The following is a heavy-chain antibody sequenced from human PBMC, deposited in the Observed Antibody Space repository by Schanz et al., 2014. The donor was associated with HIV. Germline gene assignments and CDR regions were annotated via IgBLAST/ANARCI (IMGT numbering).Heavy chain of an antibody. J-gene: IGHJ3*02. D-gene: IGHD3-16*01. Sequence: EVQLLESGGGLVQPGGSLRLSCAASGFTFSSSWMHWVRQAPGKGLEWVSGISWKSDSIGYADSVKGRFTISRDNAKNTLYLQMNSLRAEDTALYYCAKEMVSRYYGDAFNIWGQGTMVTVSS. V-gene: IGHV3-9*01. CDR1: GFTFSSSW. CDR3: AKEMVSRYYGDAFNI. CDR2: ISWKSDSI.